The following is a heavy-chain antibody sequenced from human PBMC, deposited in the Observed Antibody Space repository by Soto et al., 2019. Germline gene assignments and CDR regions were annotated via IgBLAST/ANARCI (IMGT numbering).Heavy chain of an antibody. CDR1: GGSISSSSYY. V-gene: IGHV4-39*02. Sequence: SETLSLTCTVSGGSISSSSYYWGWIRQPPGKGLEWIGSIYYSGSTYYNPSLKSRVTISVDTSKNQFSLKLSSVTAADTAVYYCAREYCTNGVCSNNWFDPWGQGTLVTSPQ. J-gene: IGHJ5*02. CDR2: IYYSGST. CDR3: AREYCTNGVCSNNWFDP. D-gene: IGHD2-8*01.